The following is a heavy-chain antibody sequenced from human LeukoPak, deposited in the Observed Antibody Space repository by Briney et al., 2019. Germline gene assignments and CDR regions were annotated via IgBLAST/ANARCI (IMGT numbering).Heavy chain of an antibody. J-gene: IGHJ4*02. CDR1: GNYW. CDR2: INSDGSWT. D-gene: IGHD2/OR15-2a*01. CDR3: VSFYETY. V-gene: IGHV3-74*01. Sequence: GGSLRLSCAASGNYWMHWVRQAPGKGLVWVSHINSDGSWTSYADSVKGRFTISKDNAKNTVHLQMNSLRAEDTAVYYCVSFYETYWGRGTLVTVSS.